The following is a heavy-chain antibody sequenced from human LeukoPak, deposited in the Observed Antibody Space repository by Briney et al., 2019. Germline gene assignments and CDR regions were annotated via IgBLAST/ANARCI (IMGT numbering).Heavy chain of an antibody. Sequence: SETLSLTCAVYGGSFSGYYWSWIRQPPGKGLEWIGEINHSESTNYNPSLKSRVTISVDTSKNQFSLKLSSVTAADTAVYYCAGGVIAAAGTGPFDYWGQGTLVTVSS. CDR1: GGSFSGYY. J-gene: IGHJ4*02. CDR2: INHSEST. D-gene: IGHD6-13*01. CDR3: AGGVIAAAGTGPFDY. V-gene: IGHV4-34*01.